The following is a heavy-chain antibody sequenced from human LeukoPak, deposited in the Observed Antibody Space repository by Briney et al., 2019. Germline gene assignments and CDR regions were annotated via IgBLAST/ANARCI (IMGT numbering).Heavy chain of an antibody. CDR3: AKVPVFSLTISEVVTDDAFDI. D-gene: IGHD3-3*01. CDR2: ISGSGGST. J-gene: IGHJ3*02. V-gene: IGHV3-23*01. CDR1: GFTFSSYA. Sequence: GGSLRLSCAASGFTFSSYAMSWVRQAPGKGLEWVSAISGSGGSTYYADSVKGRFTISRDDSKNTLYLQMNSLRAEDTAVYYCAKVPVFSLTISEVVTDDAFDIWGQGTIVTVSS.